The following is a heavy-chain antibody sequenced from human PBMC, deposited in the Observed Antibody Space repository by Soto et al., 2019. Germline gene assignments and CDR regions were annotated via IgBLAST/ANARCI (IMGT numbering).Heavy chain of an antibody. CDR3: ACHQGPTTSENWLDP. CDR1: GYTFFTYD. Sequence: QVHLVQSGVEVKTPGASVRVSCQASGYTFFTYDISWVRQAPGRGLEWMGWISTYSGYTKYAQKFQGRVTMTTDTSTTTAYLELRSLRSDDTAVYYFACHQGPTTSENWLDPWGQGTLVTVSS. D-gene: IGHD5-12*01. CDR2: ISTYSGYT. J-gene: IGHJ5*02. V-gene: IGHV1-18*01.